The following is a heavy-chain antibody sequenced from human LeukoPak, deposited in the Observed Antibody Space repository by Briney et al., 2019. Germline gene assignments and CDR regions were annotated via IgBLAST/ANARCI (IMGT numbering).Heavy chain of an antibody. CDR2: IKEDGSEK. J-gene: IGHJ3*02. Sequence: GGSLRLSCAASGFTFNMYWMTWVRQAPGKGLEWVANIKEDGSEKYYVDSVKGRFTISRDNAKNSLYLQMDSLRAEDTAVYYCARGGIITSYAFEIWGQGAMVTVSS. V-gene: IGHV3-7*04. CDR3: ARGGIITSYAFEI. D-gene: IGHD6-6*01. CDR1: GFTFNMYW.